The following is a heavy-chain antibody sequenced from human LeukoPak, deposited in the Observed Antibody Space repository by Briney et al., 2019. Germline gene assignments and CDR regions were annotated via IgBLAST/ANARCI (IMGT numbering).Heavy chain of an antibody. V-gene: IGHV1-24*01. CDR3: ATDPGELVGATAIDY. D-gene: IGHD1-26*01. J-gene: IGHJ4*02. CDR1: GYTLTELS. CDR2: FDPEDGET. Sequence: ASVKVSCKVSGYTLTELSMHWVRQAPGKGLEWMGGFDPEDGETIYAQKFQGRVTMTEDTSTDTAYMELSSLRSEDTAVYYCATDPGELVGATAIDYWGQGTLVTASS.